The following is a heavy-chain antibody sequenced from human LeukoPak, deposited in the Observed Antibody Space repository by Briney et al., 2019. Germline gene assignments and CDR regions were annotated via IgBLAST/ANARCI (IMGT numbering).Heavy chain of an antibody. CDR1: GFTFSSYA. CDR2: ISGSGGST. D-gene: IGHD1-26*01. CDR3: AKDRVVSGIYFFDY. J-gene: IGHJ4*02. V-gene: IGHV3-23*01. Sequence: GGSLRLSCADSGFTFSSYAMRWVRQAPGKGLEWVSVISGSGGSTYYADSVKGRFTISRDNSKNTLYLQMNSLRAEDTAVYYCAKDRVVSGIYFFDYWGQGTLVTVSS.